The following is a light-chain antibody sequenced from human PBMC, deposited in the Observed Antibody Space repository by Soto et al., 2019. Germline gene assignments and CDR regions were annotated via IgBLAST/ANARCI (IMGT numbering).Light chain of an antibody. V-gene: IGKV1-5*01. Sequence: DIQMTQSPSTLSASIGDRFTITCRASQTINNWLAWYQQKPGKAPNLLIYHASNLETGVPSRFSGSAFGIEFTLTISSLQPDDFATYYCQHYNSYPWTFGQGTKVEIK. CDR3: QHYNSYPWT. CDR2: HAS. CDR1: QTINNW. J-gene: IGKJ1*01.